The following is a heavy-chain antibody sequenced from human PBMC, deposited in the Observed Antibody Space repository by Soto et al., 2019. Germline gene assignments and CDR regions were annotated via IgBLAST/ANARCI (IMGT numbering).Heavy chain of an antibody. V-gene: IGHV4-59*01. CDR1: GGSISSYY. Sequence: SETLSLTCTVSGGSISSYYWSWIRQPPGKGLEWIGYIYYSGSTNYNPSLKSRVTISVDTSKNQFSLKLSSVTAADTAVYYCARGASPAAAIDYWGQGTLVTVS. CDR3: ARGASPAAAIDY. J-gene: IGHJ4*02. CDR2: IYYSGST. D-gene: IGHD2-2*02.